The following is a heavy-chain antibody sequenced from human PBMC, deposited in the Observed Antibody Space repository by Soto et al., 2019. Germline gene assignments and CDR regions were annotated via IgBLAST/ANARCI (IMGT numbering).Heavy chain of an antibody. CDR3: ARVGGLSVYYYYMDV. CDR1: GGSISSYY. V-gene: IGHV4-59*01. J-gene: IGHJ6*03. D-gene: IGHD3-16*02. Sequence: SETLFLTCTVSGGSISSYYWSWIRQPPGKGLEWIGYIYYSGSTNYNPSLKSRVTISVDTSKNQFSLKLSSVTAADTAVYYCARVGGLSVYYYYMDVWGKGTTVTVSS. CDR2: IYYSGST.